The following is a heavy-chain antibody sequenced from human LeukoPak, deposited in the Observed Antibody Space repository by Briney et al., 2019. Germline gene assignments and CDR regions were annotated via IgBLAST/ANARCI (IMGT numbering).Heavy chain of an antibody. CDR3: ARDKWELFYFDY. CDR2: IYTSGST. J-gene: IGHJ4*02. CDR1: GGSISSGSYY. Sequence: MASETLSLTCTVSGGSISSGSYYWSWIRQPAGKGLEWIGRIYTSGSTNYNPSLKSRVTISVDTSKNQFSLKLSSVTAADTAVYYCARDKWELFYFDYWGQGTLVTVSS. V-gene: IGHV4-61*02. D-gene: IGHD1-26*01.